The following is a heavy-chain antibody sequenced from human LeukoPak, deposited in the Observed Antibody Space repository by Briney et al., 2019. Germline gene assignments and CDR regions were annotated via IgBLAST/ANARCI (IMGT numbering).Heavy chain of an antibody. Sequence: ASVKVSCKASGYTFTGYYMHWVRQAPGQGLEWMGWINPNSGGTNYAQKFQGRVTMTRDTSISTAYMELSRLRSDDTAVYYCAVINYYDSSGYYFPYYYYGMDVWGQGTTVTVSS. D-gene: IGHD3-22*01. V-gene: IGHV1-2*02. CDR3: AVINYYDSSGYYFPYYYYGMDV. CDR1: GYTFTGYY. J-gene: IGHJ6*02. CDR2: INPNSGGT.